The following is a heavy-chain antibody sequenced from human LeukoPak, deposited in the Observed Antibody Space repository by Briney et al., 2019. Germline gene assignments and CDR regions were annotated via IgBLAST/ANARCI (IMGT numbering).Heavy chain of an antibody. Sequence: SETLSLTCTVSGGSISSNSYYWGWIRQPPGKGLEWIANIYYTGSTYYNPSLKSRISMSVDTSKNQFSLRLTSVTAADTAVYYCARGGGSTGYYFDYWGQGTLVTVSS. D-gene: IGHD1-14*01. V-gene: IGHV4-39*07. J-gene: IGHJ4*02. CDR1: GGSISSNSYY. CDR2: IYYTGST. CDR3: ARGGGSTGYYFDY.